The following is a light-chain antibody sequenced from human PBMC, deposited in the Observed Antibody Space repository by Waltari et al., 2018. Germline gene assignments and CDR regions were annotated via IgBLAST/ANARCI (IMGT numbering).Light chain of an antibody. V-gene: IGKV3-15*01. CDR2: VAS. Sequence: EIVLTQSPATLSVSPGERATLSCRASQSVSSNLAWYQQKPGQAPSLLIYVASTRATGIPARFSGRGSGTEFSLTISSVQSEDFAVYYCQQYHNWPPLTFGGGTKVEIK. CDR1: QSVSSN. CDR3: QQYHNWPPLT. J-gene: IGKJ4*01.